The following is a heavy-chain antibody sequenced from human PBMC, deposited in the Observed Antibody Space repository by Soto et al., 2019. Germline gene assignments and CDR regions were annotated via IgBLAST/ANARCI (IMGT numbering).Heavy chain of an antibody. CDR2: IIPIFGTA. CDR3: AVTNGDHDAFDI. J-gene: IGHJ3*02. Sequence: SVKVSCKASGGTFSSYAISWVRQAPGQGLEWMGGIIPIFGTANYAQKFQGRATITADESTSTAYMELSSLRSEDTAVYYCAVTNGDHDAFDIWGQGTMVTVSS. D-gene: IGHD3-10*01. V-gene: IGHV1-69*13. CDR1: GGTFSSYA.